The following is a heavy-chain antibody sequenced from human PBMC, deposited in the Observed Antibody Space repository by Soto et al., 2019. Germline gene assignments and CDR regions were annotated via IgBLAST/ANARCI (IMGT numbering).Heavy chain of an antibody. CDR1: GFTFSSYS. D-gene: IGHD2-21*01. CDR3: ARPEYCGGDCSSGAFDI. Sequence: EVQLVESGGGLVQPGGSLRLSCAASGFTFSSYSMNWVRQAPGKGLEWVSYISSSSSTIYYADSVKGRFTISRDNAKNSLYLQMNSLRAEDTAVYYCARPEYCGGDCSSGAFDIWGQGTMVTVSS. CDR2: ISSSSSTI. V-gene: IGHV3-48*01. J-gene: IGHJ3*02.